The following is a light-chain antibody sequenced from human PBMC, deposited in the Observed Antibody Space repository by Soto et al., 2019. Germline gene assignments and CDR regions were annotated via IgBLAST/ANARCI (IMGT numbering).Light chain of an antibody. J-gene: IGKJ1*01. V-gene: IGKV1-5*03. CDR1: QSINTW. CDR2: DGS. CDR3: QQYKTYYRT. Sequence: DIQMTQSPSTLSASVGDRITITCRASQSINTWLAWYQQKPGEAPKLLIYDGSTLERGVPSRFSGSGSGTEFTLTISRLQPDDFGTFYCQQYKTYYRTFGQGNTVEV.